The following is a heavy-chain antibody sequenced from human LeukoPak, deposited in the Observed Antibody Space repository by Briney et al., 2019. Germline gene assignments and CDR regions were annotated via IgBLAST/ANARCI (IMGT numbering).Heavy chain of an antibody. D-gene: IGHD6-13*01. CDR1: GFTFDDYS. V-gene: IGHV3-9*03. CDR2: ISWNSGSI. Sequence: GGSLRLSCAASGFTFDDYSMHWVRQAPGKGLEWVSGISWNSGSIVYADSVKGRFSISRDRTKNSLYLQMNSLRAEDMALYYCARGNGYSTSGYVDYWGQGTLVTVSS. J-gene: IGHJ4*02. CDR3: ARGNGYSTSGYVDY.